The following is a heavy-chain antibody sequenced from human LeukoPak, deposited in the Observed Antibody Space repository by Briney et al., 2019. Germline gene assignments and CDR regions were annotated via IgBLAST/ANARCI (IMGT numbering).Heavy chain of an antibody. CDR2: IDTSSTTM. V-gene: IGHV3-48*04. Sequence: GGSLILSCEASGLTFSKYSMTWVRQAPVKGLEWVSFIDTSSTTMYYTDSMKGRFAISRDNAKNSLYLQMNSLKVEDTAIYYCARDNWVDCWGQGTLVTVSS. CDR3: ARDNWVDC. J-gene: IGHJ5*01. CDR1: GLTFSKYS.